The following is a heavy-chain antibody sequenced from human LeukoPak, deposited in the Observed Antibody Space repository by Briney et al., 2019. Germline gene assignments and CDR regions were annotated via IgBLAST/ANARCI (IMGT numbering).Heavy chain of an antibody. CDR3: ARDPVGGSTIFDY. V-gene: IGHV6-1*01. CDR2: TYYRSKWYY. D-gene: IGHD1-26*01. Sequence: SQTLSLTCAISGDSVSSNSDAWHWIRQSPSRGLEWLGRTYYRSKWYYDYAVAVKSRISINPDTSKNQFSLQLSSVTPEDTAVYYCARDPVGGSTIFDYWGQGTLVTVSS. CDR1: GDSVSSNSDA. J-gene: IGHJ4*02.